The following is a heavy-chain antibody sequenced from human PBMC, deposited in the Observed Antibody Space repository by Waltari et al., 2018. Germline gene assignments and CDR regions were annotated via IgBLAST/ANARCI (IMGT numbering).Heavy chain of an antibody. CDR3: ATHNGRGY. D-gene: IGHD1-20*01. CDR2: INHSGST. Sequence: QVQLQQWGAGLLKPSETLSLTCAVYGGSFSGYYWSWIRHPPGKGLEWIGEINHSGSTNYNPSLKSRVTISVDTSKNQFSLKLSSVTAADTAVYYCATHNGRGYWGQGTLVTVSS. CDR1: GGSFSGYY. J-gene: IGHJ4*02. V-gene: IGHV4-34*01.